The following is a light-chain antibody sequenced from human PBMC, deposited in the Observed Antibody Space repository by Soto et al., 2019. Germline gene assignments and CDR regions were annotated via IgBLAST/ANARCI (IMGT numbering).Light chain of an antibody. CDR1: QSVSSN. Sequence: VMTQSPATLSVSPGERATLSCRASQSVSSNLAWYQHKPGQAPRLLIYGASTRATGIPARFSGSGSGTEFTLTISSLQSEDFAVYYCQQYNNWPPWTFGQGTKVDIK. CDR2: GAS. V-gene: IGKV3-15*01. J-gene: IGKJ1*01. CDR3: QQYNNWPPWT.